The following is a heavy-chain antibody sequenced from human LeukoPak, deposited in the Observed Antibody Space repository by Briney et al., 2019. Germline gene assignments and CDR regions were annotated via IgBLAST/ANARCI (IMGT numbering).Heavy chain of an antibody. J-gene: IGHJ5*02. Sequence: GGSLRLSCSASGFTFSTNSMHWVRQAPGKGLEFVSAITSNGGSTYYADSVRGRFTISRDNSKNTLYLQMSSLRAEDTAVYYCVTVGMTSIWSYLRFDPRGQGTLVSVSS. CDR1: GFTFSTNS. D-gene: IGHD1-26*01. V-gene: IGHV3-64D*08. CDR2: ITSNGGST. CDR3: VTVGMTSIWSYLRFDP.